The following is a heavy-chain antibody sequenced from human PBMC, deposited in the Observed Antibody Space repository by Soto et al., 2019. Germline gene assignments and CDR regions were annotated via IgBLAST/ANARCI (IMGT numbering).Heavy chain of an antibody. D-gene: IGHD2-15*01. J-gene: IGHJ4*02. CDR1: GGSFSGSY. Sequence: QVQLQQWGAGLLKPSETLSLTCAVYGGSFSGSYWSWIRQPPGKGLEWIGEINHSGSTTYNPSLKSRVIISVDTSKNQFSLKLSSVTAADTAMYYCARGGGCSGGSCYPLGRWGQGTLVTVSS. CDR2: INHSGST. V-gene: IGHV4-34*01. CDR3: ARGGGCSGGSCYPLGR.